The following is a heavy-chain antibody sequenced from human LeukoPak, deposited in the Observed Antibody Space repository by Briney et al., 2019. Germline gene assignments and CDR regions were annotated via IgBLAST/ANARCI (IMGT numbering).Heavy chain of an antibody. J-gene: IGHJ4*02. Sequence: GESLKISCEGSGYLYTTYWIGWVRQLPGKGLEWMGSIYPGDSDTTYNPSFQGQVTISVDKSISTAYLQWSSLKSSDTAMYYCARRASTPFFDYWGQGTLVTVSS. D-gene: IGHD2-2*01. V-gene: IGHV5-51*01. CDR3: ARRASTPFFDY. CDR1: GYLYTTYW. CDR2: IYPGDSDT.